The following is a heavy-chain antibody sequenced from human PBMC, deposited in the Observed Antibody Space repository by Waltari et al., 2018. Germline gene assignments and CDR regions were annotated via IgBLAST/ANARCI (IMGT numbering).Heavy chain of an antibody. CDR2: VDPEDGET. CDR3: ATDIPPDESQIAVLGITKYDAMDV. D-gene: IGHD1-20*01. CDR1: GDTLTELP. Sequence: QVQLVQSGPEVRQPGASVKVSCKVSGDTLTELPIHWVRLAPGPGLEWMGGVDPEDGETIYAQKFQGRVTMTEDTSTDIAYMELSSLKSEDTAVYYCATDIPPDESQIAVLGITKYDAMDVWGQGTTVTVSS. V-gene: IGHV1-24*01. J-gene: IGHJ6*02.